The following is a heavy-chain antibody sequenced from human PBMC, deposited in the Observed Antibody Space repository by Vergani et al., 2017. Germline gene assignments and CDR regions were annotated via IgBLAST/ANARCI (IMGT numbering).Heavy chain of an antibody. CDR3: AKDPTGEINYYYMDV. CDR2: IGTAGDT. V-gene: IGHV3-13*01. Sequence: EVQLVESGGGLVQPGGSLRLSCAASGFTFSSYDMHWVRQATGKGLEWVSAIGTAGDTYYPGSVKGRFTISREYAKNSLYLQMNSLRAEDTALYYCAKDPTGEINYYYMDVWGKGP. CDR1: GFTFSSYD. D-gene: IGHD3-16*01. J-gene: IGHJ6*03.